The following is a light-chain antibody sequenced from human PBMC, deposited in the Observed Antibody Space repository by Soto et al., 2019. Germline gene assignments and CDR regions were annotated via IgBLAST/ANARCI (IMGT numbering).Light chain of an antibody. CDR2: AAS. J-gene: IGKJ1*01. CDR3: QKFNSAPRT. V-gene: IGKV1-27*01. CDR1: QGISNY. Sequence: DIQMTQSPSSLSASVGDRVTITCRARQGISNYLTWYQQKPWKVPKLLIYAASTLQSGVPSRFSGSGSGTDFTLTISSLQPEDVATSYCQKFNSAPRTFGQGTKVEIK.